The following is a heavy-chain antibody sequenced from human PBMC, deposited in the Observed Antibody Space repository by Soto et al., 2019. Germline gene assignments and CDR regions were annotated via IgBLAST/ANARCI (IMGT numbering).Heavy chain of an antibody. Sequence: PSETLSLTCTVSGDSISSYYWSWIRQPPGKGLEWIGYIYYSGTTNYNPSLKSRVTISVDTSKNQFSLKLSSVTAADTAVYYCARGAPGGWYVGLDYWGQGTLVTVSS. CDR1: GDSISSYY. CDR2: IYYSGTT. V-gene: IGHV4-59*01. CDR3: ARGAPGGWYVGLDY. D-gene: IGHD6-19*01. J-gene: IGHJ4*02.